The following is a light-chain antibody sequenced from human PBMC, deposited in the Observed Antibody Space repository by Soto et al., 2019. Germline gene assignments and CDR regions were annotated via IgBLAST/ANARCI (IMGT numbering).Light chain of an antibody. CDR1: QDISKY. J-gene: IGKJ3*01. CDR2: EAS. V-gene: IGKV1-33*01. CDR3: QQYHSLPYA. Sequence: DIQMTQSPSSLSASVGDRITITCQASQDISKYLIWYQQTPVKAPKFLIYEASNLERGVPSRFSGSGSGTDFTFTINSLQPEDIATYYCQQYHSLPYAFGPGNKLDIK.